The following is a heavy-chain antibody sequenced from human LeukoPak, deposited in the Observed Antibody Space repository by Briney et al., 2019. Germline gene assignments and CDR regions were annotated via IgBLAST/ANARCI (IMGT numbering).Heavy chain of an antibody. CDR3: ARDRFLLTVDTAMVVIDYYYYMGV. CDR1: GYTFTSYG. D-gene: IGHD5-18*01. Sequence: GASVKVSCKASGYTFTSYGISWVRQAPGQGLEWMGWISAYNGNTNYAQKLQGRVTMTTDTSTSTAYMELRSLRSDDTAVYYCARDRFLLTVDTAMVVIDYYYYMGVWGKGTTVTISS. V-gene: IGHV1-18*01. CDR2: ISAYNGNT. J-gene: IGHJ6*03.